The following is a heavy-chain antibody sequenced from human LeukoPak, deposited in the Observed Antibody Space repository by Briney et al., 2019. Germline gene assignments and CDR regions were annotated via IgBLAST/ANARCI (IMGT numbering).Heavy chain of an antibody. J-gene: IGHJ4*02. CDR3: AREAVTRNYFDY. D-gene: IGHD4-17*01. CDR1: GLTVSSNY. Sequence: PGGSLRLSCAASGLTVSSNYRNWVRQAPGKGLEWVSVIYSGGSIYYADSVKGRFTISRDNSKNTLFLQMNSLRAEDTAVYYCAREAVTRNYFDYWGQGTLVTVSS. V-gene: IGHV3-53*01. CDR2: IYSGGSI.